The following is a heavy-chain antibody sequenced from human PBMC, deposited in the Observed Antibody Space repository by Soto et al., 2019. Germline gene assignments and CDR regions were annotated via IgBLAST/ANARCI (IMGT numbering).Heavy chain of an antibody. D-gene: IGHD4-17*01. J-gene: IGHJ4*02. CDR1: GFTFTNYA. Sequence: EVKLLESGGGLIQPGGSLRLSCAASGFTFTNYAMGWVRQAPGKGLEWVSAISVSGESTYYADSVKGRFTISRDNSKNTLYLRMDSLRAEDTAVYYCVKDGVGDYLLYYLDSWGQGTLVTVSS. CDR3: VKDGVGDYLLYYLDS. V-gene: IGHV3-23*01. CDR2: ISVSGEST.